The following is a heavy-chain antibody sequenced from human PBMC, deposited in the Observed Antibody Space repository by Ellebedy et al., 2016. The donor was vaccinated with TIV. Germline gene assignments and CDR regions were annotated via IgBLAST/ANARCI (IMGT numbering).Heavy chain of an antibody. Sequence: GGSLRLSXATSGFTFSTYAMHWVRQAPGKGLEWVALISNDGSNKYYADSVRGRFTISRDNSKNTLYLQMKSLRTEDTAVYYCAKDVHYYDSSGPTIGYWGQGTLVTVSS. CDR2: ISNDGSNK. D-gene: IGHD3-22*01. CDR1: GFTFSTYA. V-gene: IGHV3-30-3*01. J-gene: IGHJ4*02. CDR3: AKDVHYYDSSGPTIGY.